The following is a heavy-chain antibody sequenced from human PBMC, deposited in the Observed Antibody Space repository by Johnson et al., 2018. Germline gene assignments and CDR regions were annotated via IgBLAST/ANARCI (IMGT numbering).Heavy chain of an antibody. J-gene: IGHJ5*02. D-gene: IGHD2-21*02. V-gene: IGHV3-30*18. CDR1: GFTFSSYG. Sequence: QVQLVESGGGVVQPGRSLRLSCAASGFTFSSYGMHWVRQAPGKGLEWVAVISYDGNNKYYADSVKGRFAISRDNSKNTLYLQMNSLRGEDTAVYYCEKEKMTSHDGLNWCDPWGQGTLVTVSS. CDR3: EKEKMTSHDGLNWCDP. CDR2: ISYDGNNK.